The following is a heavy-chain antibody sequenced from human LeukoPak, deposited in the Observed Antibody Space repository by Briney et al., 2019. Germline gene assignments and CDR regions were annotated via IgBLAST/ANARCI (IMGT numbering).Heavy chain of an antibody. CDR1: ASTFSSNW. CDR3: AASMAGFNWFDP. V-gene: IGHV3-74*01. CDR2: ISKDGSST. D-gene: IGHD6-19*01. J-gene: IGHJ5*02. Sequence: PGGSLRLSCAASASTFSSNWMHWVRQAPGKGLVWVSRISKDGSSTNYADSVKGRFTISRDNAENTLYLQMSSLTAEDTAVYYCAASMAGFNWFDPWGQGTLVTVSS.